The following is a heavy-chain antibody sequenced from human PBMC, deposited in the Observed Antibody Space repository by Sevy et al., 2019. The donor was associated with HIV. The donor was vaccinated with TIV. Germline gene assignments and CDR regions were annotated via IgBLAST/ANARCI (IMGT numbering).Heavy chain of an antibody. V-gene: IGHV3-11*01. CDR3: VGRTYSSAYSWSYHFDY. Sequence: GGSLRLSCAASGFTFSDYYMSWIRQAPGKGLEWSSYISGSSSAIVYADSVKDRFAISRNNAKNSLYLHMDNLRAEDTAVYFCVGRTYSSAYSWSYHFDYWGQGTLATVSS. CDR1: GFTFSDYY. J-gene: IGHJ4*02. D-gene: IGHD3-16*01. CDR2: ISGSSSAI.